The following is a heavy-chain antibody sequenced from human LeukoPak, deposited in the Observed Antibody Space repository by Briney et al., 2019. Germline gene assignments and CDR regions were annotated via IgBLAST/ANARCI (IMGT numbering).Heavy chain of an antibody. CDR1: GFTFDDYG. CDR3: ARGAVAGTGLFDY. D-gene: IGHD6-19*01. J-gene: IGHJ4*02. V-gene: IGHV3-33*08. CDR2: IWYDGSNK. Sequence: GGSLRLSCAASGFTFDDYGMHWVRQAPGKGLEWVAVIWYDGSNKYYADSVKGRFTISRDNSKNTLYLQMNSLRAEDTAVYYCARGAVAGTGLFDYWGQGTLVTVSS.